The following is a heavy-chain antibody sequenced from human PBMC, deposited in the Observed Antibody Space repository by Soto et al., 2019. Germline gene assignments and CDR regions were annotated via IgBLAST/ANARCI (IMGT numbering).Heavy chain of an antibody. J-gene: IGHJ4*02. V-gene: IGHV4-61*01. Sequence: PSETLSLTCTVSGDSVSGDNCYWTWIRQPPGKGLEWIGYIYSSGSTNYNPSLKSRVTISVDTSRNQFSLKLTSVTAADTAVYYCARDIRGYSRAFDYWGQGTLVTVSS. CDR2: IYSSGST. D-gene: IGHD5-18*01. CDR1: GDSVSGDNCY. CDR3: ARDIRGYSRAFDY.